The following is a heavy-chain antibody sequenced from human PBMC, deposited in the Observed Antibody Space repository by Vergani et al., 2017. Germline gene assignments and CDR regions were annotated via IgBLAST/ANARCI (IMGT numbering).Heavy chain of an antibody. J-gene: IGHJ6*02. CDR1: GFTFSSYA. CDR2: ISSNGGST. V-gene: IGHV3-64*01. D-gene: IGHD5-24*01. CDR3: ARRDGYNPYYYYGMDV. Sequence: EVQLVESGGGLVQPGGSLRLSCAASGFTFSSYAMHWVRQAPGKGLEYVSAISSNGGSTYYANSVKGRFTISRDNSKNTLYLQMGSLRAEDMAVYYCARRDGYNPYYYYGMDVWGQGITVTVSS.